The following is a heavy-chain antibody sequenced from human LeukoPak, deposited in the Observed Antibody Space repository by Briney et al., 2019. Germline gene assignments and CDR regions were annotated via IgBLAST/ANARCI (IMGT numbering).Heavy chain of an antibody. J-gene: IGHJ4*02. Sequence: PSETLSLTCTVSGASISTYYWSWIRQPPGKGLEWIGYIYYGGSTNYNPSIKGRVTISIDTSKNQLSLKLNSVTAADTAVYYCARHYYYGSASYYYYDYWGQGTLVTVSS. V-gene: IGHV4-59*01. CDR2: IYYGGST. CDR1: GASISTYY. CDR3: ARHYYYGSASYYYYDY. D-gene: IGHD3-22*01.